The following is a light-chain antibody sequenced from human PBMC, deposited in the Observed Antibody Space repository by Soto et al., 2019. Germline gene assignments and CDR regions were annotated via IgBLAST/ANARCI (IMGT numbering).Light chain of an antibody. CDR2: IAS. CDR1: QSVNSDY. V-gene: IGKV3-20*01. J-gene: IGKJ1*01. CDR3: HQYGTSPWT. Sequence: EIVLTQSPGTLSLFPGERATLSCRATQSVNSDYLAWYQQKPGQAPRLLIYIASRRATGIPDRFSGSGSGTDFTLTINRLEPQDFAVYSCHQYGTSPWTFGQGTKVEIK.